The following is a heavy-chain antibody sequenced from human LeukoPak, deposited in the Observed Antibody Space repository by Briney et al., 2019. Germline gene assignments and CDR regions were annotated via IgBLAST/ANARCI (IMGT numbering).Heavy chain of an antibody. CDR1: GFIFSYYG. V-gene: IGHV3-33*01. Sequence: PGRSLRLSCAASGFIFSYYGMHWVRQAPGKGLEWLAVIWPDGTIQYYADPVKGRFTISRDNSKNTLYLQLTGLGADDSAVYYCARHNHDWGWDFWGQGAQVTVSS. CDR2: IWPDGTIQ. CDR3: ARHNHDWGWDF. D-gene: IGHD2-8*02. J-gene: IGHJ4*02.